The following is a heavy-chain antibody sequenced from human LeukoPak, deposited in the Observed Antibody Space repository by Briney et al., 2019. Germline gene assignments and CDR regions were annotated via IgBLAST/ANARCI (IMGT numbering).Heavy chain of an antibody. CDR2: ISSRSSTI. D-gene: IGHD2/OR15-2a*01. V-gene: IGHV3-48*01. CDR1: GFTFSSYS. Sequence: SGGSLRLSCAASGFTFSSYSMNWVRQAPGKGLEWVSYISSRSSTIYYADSVKGRFTISRDNAKNSLYLQMNSLRAEDTAVYYCARGGTTRSTDPFDYGGQGRLVTAS. CDR3: ARGGTTRSTDPFDY. J-gene: IGHJ4*01.